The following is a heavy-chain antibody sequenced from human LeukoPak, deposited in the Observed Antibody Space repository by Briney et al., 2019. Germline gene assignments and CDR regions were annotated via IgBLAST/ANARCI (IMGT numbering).Heavy chain of an antibody. CDR2: IYYSGST. CDR1: GGSISSYY. V-gene: IGHV4-59*01. J-gene: IGHJ3*02. D-gene: IGHD4-23*01. CDR3: ARDDYGGNSNAFDI. Sequence: SSETLSLTCTVSGGSISSYYWSWIRQPPGKGLEWIGYIYYSGSTNYNPSLKSRVTISVDTSKNQFSLKLSSVTAADTAVYYCARDDYGGNSNAFDIWGQGTMVTVSS.